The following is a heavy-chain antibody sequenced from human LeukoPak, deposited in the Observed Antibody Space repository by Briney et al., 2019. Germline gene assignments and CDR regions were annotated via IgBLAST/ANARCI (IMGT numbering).Heavy chain of an antibody. Sequence: PGGSLRLSCAASGFTFSSYAMSWVRQAPGKGLEWVSAISGSGGSTYYADSVKGRFTISRDNSKNTLYLQMNSLRAEDTAVYYCTGLVEYSGRYPNDYWGQGTLVTVSS. J-gene: IGHJ4*02. CDR1: GFTFSSYA. CDR2: ISGSGGST. CDR3: TGLVEYSGRYPNDY. D-gene: IGHD1-26*01. V-gene: IGHV3-23*01.